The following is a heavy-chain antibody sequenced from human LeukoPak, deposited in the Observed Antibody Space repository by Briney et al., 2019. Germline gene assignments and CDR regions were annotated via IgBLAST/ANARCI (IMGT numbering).Heavy chain of an antibody. Sequence: GASVKVSCKASGYIFNGYYMHWVRQAPGQGLESMGWINSLSGATNYGQTFQGRVTMSRDTAINTAYMELTSLTSDDTGVYYCARGRGGATTGLDHWGQGSLVTVSS. D-gene: IGHD1-26*01. CDR2: INSLSGAT. CDR1: GYIFNGYY. CDR3: ARGRGGATTGLDH. V-gene: IGHV1-2*02. J-gene: IGHJ4*02.